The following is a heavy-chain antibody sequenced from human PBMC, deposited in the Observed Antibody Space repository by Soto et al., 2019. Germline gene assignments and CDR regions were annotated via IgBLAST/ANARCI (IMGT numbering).Heavy chain of an antibody. CDR3: AKETDSGSYEIDY. CDR2: ISGTGGST. Sequence: PVGSLRLSCAASGFTFGSYAMDWVRQVPGKGLEWVSAISGTGGSTYYADSVKGRFTISRDSSQNTLYLQMNSLRAEDTAVYYCAKETDSGSYEIDYWGQGTQVTVSS. D-gene: IGHD1-26*01. J-gene: IGHJ4*02. CDR1: GFTFGSYA. V-gene: IGHV3-23*01.